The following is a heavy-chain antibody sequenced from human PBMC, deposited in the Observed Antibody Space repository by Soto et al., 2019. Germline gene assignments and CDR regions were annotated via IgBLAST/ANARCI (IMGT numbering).Heavy chain of an antibody. CDR2: IKSKANSFAT. J-gene: IGHJ3*02. CDR1: GFTFNNAW. V-gene: IGHV3-73*01. D-gene: IGHD3-16*01. CDR3: TRQHYAALDAFDI. Sequence: PGGSLRLSCAASGFTFNNAWINWVRQVPGKGLEWVGRIKSKANSFATSYGASVKGRFTISRDDSKNTTFLQMNSLKTEDTALYYCTRQHYAALDAFDIWGLGTMVTVSS.